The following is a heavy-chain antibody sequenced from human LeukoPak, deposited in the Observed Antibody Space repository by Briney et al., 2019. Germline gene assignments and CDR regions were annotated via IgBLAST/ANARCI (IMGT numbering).Heavy chain of an antibody. CDR3: ARDTSRGENAFDI. J-gene: IGHJ3*02. CDR1: GGSISSGDYY. Sequence: SQTLSLTCTVSGGSISSGDYYWSWIRQPPGKGLEWIGYIYYSGSTYYNPSLKSRVTISVDTSKNQFSLKLSSVTAADTAVYYCARDTSRGENAFDIWGQGTMVTVSS. D-gene: IGHD2-21*01. CDR2: IYYSGST. V-gene: IGHV4-30-4*01.